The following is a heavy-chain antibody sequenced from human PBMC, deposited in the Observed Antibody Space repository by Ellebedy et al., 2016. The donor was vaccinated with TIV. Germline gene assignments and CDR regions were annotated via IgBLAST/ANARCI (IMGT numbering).Heavy chain of an antibody. CDR3: ARDMVRGVNYYGMDV. J-gene: IGHJ6*02. V-gene: IGHV5-10-1*01. Sequence: GESLKISCKDSGYSFTSYWISWVRQMPGKGLEWMGRIDPSDSYTNYSPSFQGHVTISADKSISTAYLQWSSLKASDTAMYYCARDMVRGVNYYGMDVWGQGTTVTVSS. CDR2: IDPSDSYT. CDR1: GYSFTSYW. D-gene: IGHD3-10*01.